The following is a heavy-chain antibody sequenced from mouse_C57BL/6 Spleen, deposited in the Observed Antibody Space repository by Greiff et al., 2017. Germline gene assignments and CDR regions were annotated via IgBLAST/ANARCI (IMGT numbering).Heavy chain of an antibody. Sequence: QVQLQQPGAELVKPGASVKLSCKASGYTFTSYWMHWVKQRPGQGLEWIGMIHPNSGSTNYNEKFKSKATLTVDKSSSTAYMQLSSLTSEDSAVYYCARKELTGAYFDDWGTGTTVTVSS. CDR3: ARKELTGAYFDD. J-gene: IGHJ1*03. D-gene: IGHD4-1*01. V-gene: IGHV1-64*01. CDR1: GYTFTSYW. CDR2: IHPNSGST.